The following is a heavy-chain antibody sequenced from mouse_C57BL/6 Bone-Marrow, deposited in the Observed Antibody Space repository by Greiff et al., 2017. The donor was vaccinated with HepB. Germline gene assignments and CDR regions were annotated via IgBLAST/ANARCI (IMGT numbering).Heavy chain of an antibody. Sequence: QVQLQQSGAELVKPGASVKLSCKASGYTFTSYWMHWVKQRPGQGLEWIGMIHPNSGSTNYNEKFKSKATLTVDKSSSTAYMQLSSLTSEDSAVYYCARPITTVVARYYAMDYWGQGTSVTVSS. V-gene: IGHV1-64*01. J-gene: IGHJ4*01. CDR2: IHPNSGST. CDR3: ARPITTVVARYYAMDY. D-gene: IGHD1-1*01. CDR1: GYTFTSYW.